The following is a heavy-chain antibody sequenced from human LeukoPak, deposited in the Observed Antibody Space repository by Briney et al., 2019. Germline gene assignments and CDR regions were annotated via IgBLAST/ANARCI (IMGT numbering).Heavy chain of an antibody. CDR1: GGTFSIYA. J-gene: IGHJ4*02. CDR3: ASDRITMVRGVLDY. CDR2: IIPIFGTA. Sequence: ASVKVSCKASGGTFSIYAISWVRQAPGQGLEWMGGIIPIFGTANYAQKLQGRVTITADESTSTAYMELSSLRSEDTAVYYCASDRITMVRGVLDYWGQGTLVTVSS. D-gene: IGHD3-10*01. V-gene: IGHV1-69*13.